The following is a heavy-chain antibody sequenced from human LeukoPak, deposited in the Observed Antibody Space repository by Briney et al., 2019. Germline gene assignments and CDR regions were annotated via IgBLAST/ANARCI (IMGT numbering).Heavy chain of an antibody. V-gene: IGHV4-61*08. D-gene: IGHD6-19*01. CDR2: IYYSGST. Sequence: KPSETLSLTCTVSGGSISSGGYYWSWIRQPPGKGLEWIGYIYYSGSTNYNPSLKSRVTISVDTSKNQFSLKLSSVTAADTAVYYCARVAGGSGWYFDLWGRGTLVTVSS. CDR3: ARVAGGSGWYFDL. J-gene: IGHJ2*01. CDR1: GGSISSGGYY.